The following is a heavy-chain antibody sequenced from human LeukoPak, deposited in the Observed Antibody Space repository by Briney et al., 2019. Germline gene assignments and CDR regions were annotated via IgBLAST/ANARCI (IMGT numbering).Heavy chain of an antibody. D-gene: IGHD5-12*01. CDR1: GFTFSSYA. CDR2: ISGSGGST. Sequence: GGSLRLSCSASGFTFSSYAMSWVRQAPGKGLEWVSAISGSGGSTYNADSVKGRFTISRDNSKNTLYLQMNSLRAEDTAVYYCAKATVDSDAFDIWGQGTMVTVSS. CDR3: AKATVDSDAFDI. V-gene: IGHV3-23*01. J-gene: IGHJ3*02.